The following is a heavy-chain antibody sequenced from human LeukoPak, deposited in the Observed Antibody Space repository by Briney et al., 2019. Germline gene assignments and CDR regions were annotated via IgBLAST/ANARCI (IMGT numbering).Heavy chain of an antibody. D-gene: IGHD3-10*01. CDR3: ARSHQVQSRGRWFDP. J-gene: IGHJ5*02. CDR2: IIQSGST. V-gene: IGHV4-34*12. CDR1: GGSFSGFY. Sequence: PSETLSLTCAVEGGSFSGFYWTWARQPPGKGLEWIGEIIQSGSTNYNSSLKSRVTVSLDTSKNHFSLNLGSVTAADTAVYYCARSHQVQSRGRWFDPWGQGTLVTVSS.